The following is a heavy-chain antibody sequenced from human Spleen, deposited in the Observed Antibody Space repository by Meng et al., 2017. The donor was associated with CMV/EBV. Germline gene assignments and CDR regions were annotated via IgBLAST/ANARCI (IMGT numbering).Heavy chain of an antibody. Sequence: FSGYGMHWVRHAPGKGLEWVAVIWYDGSNKYYADSVKGRFTISRDNSKNTLYLQMNSLRAEDTAVYYCAKESLVRGVPYYYYGMDVWGQGTTVTVSS. CDR1: FSGYG. V-gene: IGHV3-33*06. CDR2: IWYDGSNK. CDR3: AKESLVRGVPYYYYGMDV. D-gene: IGHD3-10*01. J-gene: IGHJ6*02.